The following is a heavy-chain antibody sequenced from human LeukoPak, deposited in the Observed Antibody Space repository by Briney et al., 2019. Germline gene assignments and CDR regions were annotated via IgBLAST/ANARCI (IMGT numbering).Heavy chain of an antibody. CDR3: ARGIVGATAYYYYYMDV. Sequence: GGSLRLSCAASGFTFSDYYMSWIRQAPGKGLEWVSYISSSSSYIYYADSVKGRFTISRDNAKNSLYLQMNSLRAEGTAVYYCARGIVGATAYYYYYMDVWGKGTTVTISS. CDR1: GFTFSDYY. J-gene: IGHJ6*03. V-gene: IGHV3-11*06. D-gene: IGHD1-26*01. CDR2: ISSSSSYI.